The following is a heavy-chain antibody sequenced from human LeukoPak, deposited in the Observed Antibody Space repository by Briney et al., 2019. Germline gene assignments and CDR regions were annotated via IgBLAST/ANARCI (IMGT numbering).Heavy chain of an antibody. Sequence: SETLSLTCTVYGRSLSSYYWSWIRQPAANGMEWIGRIYRSGTTTYNPSFKSRVTMSLATSNNQLSLTLTSVTAADTAVYYCARVSPIPAAGSSYYFAMDVWGQGTTVTVSS. CDR2: IYRSGTT. CDR1: GRSLSSYY. CDR3: ARVSPIPAAGSSYYFAMDV. J-gene: IGHJ6*02. D-gene: IGHD6-13*01. V-gene: IGHV4-59*10.